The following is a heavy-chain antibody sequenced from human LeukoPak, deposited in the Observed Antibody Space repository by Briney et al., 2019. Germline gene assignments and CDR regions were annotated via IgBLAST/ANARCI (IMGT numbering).Heavy chain of an antibody. CDR2: VYYSGSI. CDR1: GDSITSGAYY. V-gene: IGHV4-39*07. D-gene: IGHD4/OR15-4a*01. CDR3: ARRDYAAWFDP. Sequence: PSETLSLTCSVSGDSITSGAYYWAWLRQPPGKGLEWIGSVYYSGSIKYNPSLKGRVSISRDMSKNQFSLNLNSVNATDTAVYYCARRDYAAWFDPWGQGTPVTVSS. J-gene: IGHJ5*02.